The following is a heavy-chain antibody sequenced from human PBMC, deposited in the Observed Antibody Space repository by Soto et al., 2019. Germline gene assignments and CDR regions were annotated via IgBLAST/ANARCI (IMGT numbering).Heavy chain of an antibody. Sequence: VGSLRLSCAASGFTFSSYAMHWVRQAPGKGLEYVSVITSNGGNTDYASSVKGRFTISRDNSKNTLYLQMGSLRAEDMAVYYCARRIPFGYGMDVWGQGTTVTVSS. CDR2: ITSNGGNT. J-gene: IGHJ6*02. V-gene: IGHV3-64*01. D-gene: IGHD2-21*01. CDR3: ARRIPFGYGMDV. CDR1: GFTFSSYA.